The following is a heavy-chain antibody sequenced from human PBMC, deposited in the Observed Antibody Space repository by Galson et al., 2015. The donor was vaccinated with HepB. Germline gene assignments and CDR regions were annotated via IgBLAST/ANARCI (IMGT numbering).Heavy chain of an antibody. V-gene: IGHV7-4-1*02. CDR2: INTNTGNP. CDR3: ARQDVDTAMVNSDMDY. CDR1: GYTFTSYA. D-gene: IGHD5-18*01. Sequence: SVKVSCKASGYTFTSYAMNWVRQAPGQGLEWMGWINTNTGNPTYAQGFTGRFVFSLDTSVSTAYLQISSLKAEDTAVYYCARQDVDTAMVNSDMDYWGQGTLVTVSS. J-gene: IGHJ4*02.